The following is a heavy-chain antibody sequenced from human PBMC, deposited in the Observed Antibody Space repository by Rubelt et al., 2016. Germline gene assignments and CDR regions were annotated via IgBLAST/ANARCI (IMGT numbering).Heavy chain of an antibody. CDR3: ARDQLALYAFDI. CDR1: GYTFTSYG. J-gene: IGHJ3*02. CDR2: ISAYDGNT. Sequence: QVQLVQSGAEVKKPGASVKVSCKASGYTFTSYGISWVRQAPGQGLEWMGWISAYDGNTNYAQKVQGRSTRATDTSTSTAYMELRSLRSDDTAVYFCARDQLALYAFDIWGQGTMVTVSS. D-gene: IGHD1-1*01. V-gene: IGHV1-18*01.